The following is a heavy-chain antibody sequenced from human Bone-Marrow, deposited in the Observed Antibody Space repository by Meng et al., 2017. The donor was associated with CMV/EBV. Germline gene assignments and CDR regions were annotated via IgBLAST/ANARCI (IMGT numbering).Heavy chain of an antibody. V-gene: IGHV1-2*02. CDR3: ARDFGRSADY. J-gene: IGHJ4*02. CDR1: GYSFAAYY. D-gene: IGHD3-10*01. CDR2: MTPNSGGP. Sequence: ASVKVSCKASGYSFAAYYMHWVRQAPGQRFEWLGWMTPNSGGPQYAQKFQGRVTMTRDTSTSTDYMELSSLTSDDTAVYYCARDFGRSADYCGQGTLVTVSS.